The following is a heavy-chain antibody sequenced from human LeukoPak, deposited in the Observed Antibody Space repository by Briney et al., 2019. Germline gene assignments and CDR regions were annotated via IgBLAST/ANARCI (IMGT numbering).Heavy chain of an antibody. CDR3: AKEIERYYDFLVSDFADY. D-gene: IGHD3-3*01. CDR1: GFTFSSYG. V-gene: IGHV3-30*18. CDR2: ISYDGNNK. J-gene: IGHJ4*02. Sequence: GGSLRLSCAASGFTFSSYGIHWVRQAPGKGLEWVAVISYDGNNKYYADSVKGRFTISRDNSKNTLYLQMNSLRAEDTAVYYCAKEIERYYDFLVSDFADYWGQGTLVTVSS.